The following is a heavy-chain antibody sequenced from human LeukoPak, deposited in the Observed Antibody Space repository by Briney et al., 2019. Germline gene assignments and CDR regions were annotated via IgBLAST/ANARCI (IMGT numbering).Heavy chain of an antibody. Sequence: GGSLRLSCAASGFTFDDYAMHWDRQAPGKGLEWVSGISWNSGSIGYADSVKGRFTISRDNAKNSLYLQMNSLRAEDSALYYCAKDSRLLPSNWFDPWGQGTLVTVSS. D-gene: IGHD2-15*01. CDR2: ISWNSGSI. J-gene: IGHJ5*02. CDR1: GFTFDDYA. CDR3: AKDSRLLPSNWFDP. V-gene: IGHV3-9*01.